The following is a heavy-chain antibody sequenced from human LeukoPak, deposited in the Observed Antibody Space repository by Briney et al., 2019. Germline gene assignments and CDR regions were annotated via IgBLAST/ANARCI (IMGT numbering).Heavy chain of an antibody. CDR3: ARSSYYDFWSGYPPYYFDY. Sequence: PSETLSLTCAVYGGSFSGYYWSWIRQPPGKGLEWIGEINHSGSTNYNPSLKSRVTISVDTSKNQFSLKLSSVTAADTAVYYCARSSYYDFWSGYPPYYFDYWGQGTLVTVSS. V-gene: IGHV4-34*01. CDR1: GGSFSGYY. J-gene: IGHJ4*02. D-gene: IGHD3-3*01. CDR2: INHSGST.